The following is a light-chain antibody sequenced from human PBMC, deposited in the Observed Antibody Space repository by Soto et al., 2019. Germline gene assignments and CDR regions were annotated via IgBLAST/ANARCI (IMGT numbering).Light chain of an antibody. V-gene: IGKV3-20*01. CDR3: QQYGSSPYT. CDR1: QSVSSSY. CDR2: GAS. Sequence: EIVLTQSPGTLSLSPGERATLSCRASQSVSSSYLAWYQQKPGQAPRLLIYGASSRATGIPDRFSGSGSGTYFTLTISRLAPEDFAAYYCQQYGSSPYTFGQGPKLESK. J-gene: IGKJ2*01.